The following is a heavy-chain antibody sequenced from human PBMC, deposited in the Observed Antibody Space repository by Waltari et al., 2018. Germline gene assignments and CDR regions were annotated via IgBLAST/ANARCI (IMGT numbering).Heavy chain of an antibody. CDR2: ISGSSTYI. D-gene: IGHD1-20*01. J-gene: IGHJ4*02. V-gene: IGHV3-21*01. CDR3: ARDPAITAPSDY. CDR1: GFPFSSYS. Sequence: EVQLVESGGGLVKPGGCLRLSCAASGFPFSSYSMNLVRQAPGKGLECVSSISGSSTYIYYADSVKGRFTISRDNAKKSLYLQMNSLRAEDTAVYYCARDPAITAPSDYWGQGTLVTVSS.